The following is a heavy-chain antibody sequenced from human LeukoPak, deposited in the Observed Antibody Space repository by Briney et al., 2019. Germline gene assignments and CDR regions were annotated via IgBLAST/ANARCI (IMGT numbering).Heavy chain of an antibody. CDR1: GFTFSSYA. Sequence: GGSLRLSCAASGFTFSSYAMHWVRQAPGKGLEWVAVISYDGSNKYYADSVKGRFTISRDNSKNTLYLQMNSLRAEDTAVYYCAREDVGSSSWYGYYYYGMDLWGQGTTVTVSS. J-gene: IGHJ6*02. CDR3: AREDVGSSSWYGYYYYGMDL. V-gene: IGHV3-30-3*01. D-gene: IGHD6-13*01. CDR2: ISYDGSNK.